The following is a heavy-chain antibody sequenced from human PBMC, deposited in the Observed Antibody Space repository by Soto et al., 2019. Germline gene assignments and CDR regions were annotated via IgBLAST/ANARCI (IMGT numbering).Heavy chain of an antibody. D-gene: IGHD5-12*01. V-gene: IGHV4-59*01. CDR1: GGSISSYY. J-gene: IGHJ4*02. CDR3: ARSPYSGYDLYYFDY. Sequence: SETLSLTCTVSGGSISSYYWSWIRQPPGKGLEWIGYIYYSGSTNYNPSLKSRVTISVDTSKNQFSLKLSSVTAADTAVYYCARSPYSGYDLYYFDYWGQGTLVTVSS. CDR2: IYYSGST.